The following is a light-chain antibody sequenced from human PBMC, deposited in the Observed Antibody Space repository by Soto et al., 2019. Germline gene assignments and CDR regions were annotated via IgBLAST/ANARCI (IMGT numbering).Light chain of an antibody. Sequence: QSVLTQPPSASGTPGQRVTISCSGSSSNIGSNPVSWYQQLPGTAPKSLIYSDNQRPSGVPVRITGSRSGTSAYLAISGLQSEDEAEYYCAAWDDSLRGRVVGGGTKRTVL. CDR1: SSNIGSNP. J-gene: IGLJ2*01. CDR3: AAWDDSLRGRV. V-gene: IGLV1-44*01. CDR2: SDN.